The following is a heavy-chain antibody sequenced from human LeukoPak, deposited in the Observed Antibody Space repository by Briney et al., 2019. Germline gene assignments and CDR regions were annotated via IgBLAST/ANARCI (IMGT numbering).Heavy chain of an antibody. J-gene: IGHJ4*02. V-gene: IGHV4-61*02. Sequence: SETLSLTCTVSGGSISTSNYYWTRIRQPAGKGLEWIGRGGGSNYNPSLKSRVTISIDTSKNQLSLKLRSVTVADTAVYYCARGQISRKHFDYWGRGTLVTVYS. CDR1: GGSISTSNYY. D-gene: IGHD1-14*01. CDR2: GGGS. CDR3: ARGQISRKHFDY.